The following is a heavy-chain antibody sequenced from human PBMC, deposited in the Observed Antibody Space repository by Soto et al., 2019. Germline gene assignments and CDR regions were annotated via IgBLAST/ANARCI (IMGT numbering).Heavy chain of an antibody. V-gene: IGHV1-2*02. Sequence: QVPLVQSGAEVKNPGASAKVSCKASGYTFTGYFIHWVRQAPGQGLEWMGWINPNSGGTKYEQKLQGRVTMTRDTSISTAYMELSRLRSDDTAVYYCAREAMASSVFGYWGQGTLVTVSS. J-gene: IGHJ4*02. CDR2: INPNSGGT. D-gene: IGHD5-18*01. CDR1: GYTFTGYF. CDR3: AREAMASSVFGY.